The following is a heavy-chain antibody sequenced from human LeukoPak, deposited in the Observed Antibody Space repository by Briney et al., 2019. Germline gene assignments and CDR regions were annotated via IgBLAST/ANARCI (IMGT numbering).Heavy chain of an antibody. CDR2: IWYDGSKK. CDR3: VRDTGGGMDV. Sequence: AGRSLRLSCAASGFTFSSYGMHWVRQAPGKGLEWVAVIWYDGSKKYYADSVKGRFTISRDNSKNTLHLQMNSLRAEDTAVYYCVRDTGGGMDVWGQGTTVTVSS. V-gene: IGHV3-33*01. J-gene: IGHJ6*02. CDR1: GFTFSSYG. D-gene: IGHD2-8*02.